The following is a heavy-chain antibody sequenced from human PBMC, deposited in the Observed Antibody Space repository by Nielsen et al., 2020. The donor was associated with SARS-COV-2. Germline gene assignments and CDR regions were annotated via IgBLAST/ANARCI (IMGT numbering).Heavy chain of an antibody. Sequence: SETLSLTCTVSGGSIYSGGYYWSWIRQPAGKGLEWIGRIFATGSTNYNPSLKSRVTISVDTSKNQFSLKVTSVTAADTAVYYCARAPYIVQVPTATPIWGQGTLVTVSS. J-gene: IGHJ3*02. CDR3: ARAPYIVQVPTATPI. V-gene: IGHV4-61*02. CDR1: GGSIYSGGYY. D-gene: IGHD2-21*01. CDR2: IFATGST.